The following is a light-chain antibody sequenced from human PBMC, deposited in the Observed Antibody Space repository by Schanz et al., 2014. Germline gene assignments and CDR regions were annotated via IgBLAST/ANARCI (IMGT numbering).Light chain of an antibody. Sequence: DIQMTQSPSSLSASVGDTVTITCRASQSISNYLNWFQQKPGKAPELLIYAASTLQSGVPSRFSGSGSGTDFTLTISCLQSEDFATYYCQQYYSFPRTFGQGTKVEIK. CDR1: QSISNY. CDR3: QQYYSFPRT. CDR2: AAS. J-gene: IGKJ1*01. V-gene: IGKV1-39*01.